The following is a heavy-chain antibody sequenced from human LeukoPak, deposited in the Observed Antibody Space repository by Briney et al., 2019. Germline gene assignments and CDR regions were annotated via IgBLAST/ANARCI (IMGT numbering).Heavy chain of an antibody. CDR3: ATKIVLLWFGNGLFDY. Sequence: ASVKVSCKVSGYTLTELSMRWVRQAPGKGLEWMGGFDPEDGETIYAQKFQGRVTMTEDTSTDTAYMELSSLRSEDTAVYYCATKIVLLWFGNGLFDYWGQGTLVTVSS. CDR2: FDPEDGET. V-gene: IGHV1-24*01. CDR1: GYTLTELS. J-gene: IGHJ4*02. D-gene: IGHD3-10*01.